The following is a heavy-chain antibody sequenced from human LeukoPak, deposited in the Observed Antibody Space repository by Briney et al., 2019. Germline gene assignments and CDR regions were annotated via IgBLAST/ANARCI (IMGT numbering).Heavy chain of an antibody. V-gene: IGHV4-59*08. CDR2: IYCSGST. J-gene: IGHJ4*02. CDR3: ARGGWYFDY. D-gene: IGHD6-19*01. CDR1: GGSMSSHY. Sequence: SETLSLTCTVSGGSMSSHYWSWIRQPPGKGLELIGYIYCSGSTTYNPSLKSRVTISADTSKNQVSLKLSSVTAADTAVYYCARGGWYFDYWGQGTLVTVSS.